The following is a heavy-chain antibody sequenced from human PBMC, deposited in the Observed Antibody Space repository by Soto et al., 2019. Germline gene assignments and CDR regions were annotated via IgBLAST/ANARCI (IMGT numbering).Heavy chain of an antibody. J-gene: IGHJ4*02. V-gene: IGHV4-34*01. Sequence: PSETLSLTCAVYGVSFSDYDWSWIRQPPGKGLEWIGVIDHSGSTNYNPSLKSRVTISVDTSKKQFSLRLSSVTAADTAVYYCARVDATAEADYWGQGTLVTV. CDR1: GVSFSDYD. CDR3: ARVDATAEADY. CDR2: IDHSGST. D-gene: IGHD2-21*02.